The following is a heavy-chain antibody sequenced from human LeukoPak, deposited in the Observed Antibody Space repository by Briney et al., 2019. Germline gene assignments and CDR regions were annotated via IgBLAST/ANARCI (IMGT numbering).Heavy chain of an antibody. CDR1: GYTFTSYY. CDR2: INPSDGGA. CDR3: ARKAPHDSSGWYFDL. Sequence: ASVKVSYKASGYTFTSYYMHWVRQAPGQGLEWRGIINPSDGGASYAQKFQGRLTMSRDTSTSTLYMELSSLRSEDTAIYYCARKAPHDSSGWYFDLWGRGTLVTVSS. J-gene: IGHJ2*01. V-gene: IGHV1-46*01. D-gene: IGHD3-22*01.